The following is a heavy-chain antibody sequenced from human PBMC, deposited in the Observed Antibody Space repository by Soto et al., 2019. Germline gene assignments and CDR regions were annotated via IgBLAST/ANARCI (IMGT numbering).Heavy chain of an antibody. J-gene: IGHJ6*03. CDR1: GGSISSGGYY. V-gene: IGHV4-31*03. D-gene: IGHD2-2*01. CDR2: IYYSGST. CDR3: ARENNPSITSSSTSSYYYYYMDV. Sequence: SETLSLTCTVSGGSISSGGYYWSWIRQHPGKGLEWIGYIYYSGSTYYNPSLKSRVTISVDTSKNQFSLKLSSVTAADTAVYYCARENNPSITSSSTSSYYYYYMDVWGKGTTVTVSS.